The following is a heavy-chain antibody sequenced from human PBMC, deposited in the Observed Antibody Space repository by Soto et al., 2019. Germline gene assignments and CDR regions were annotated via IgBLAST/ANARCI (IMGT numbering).Heavy chain of an antibody. D-gene: IGHD4-4*01. J-gene: IGHJ4*02. V-gene: IGHV3-9*01. CDR2: ISWNGGRI. Sequence: PGGSLRLSCAASGFTFEDFAMNWVRQAPGKGPDWVSSISWNGGRIDYADSVKGRSTISSDNAKKALYLQMNSLSTEDTALYYCAKIGSNYLYYFDFWGQGTLVTVSS. CDR3: AKIGSNYLYYFDF. CDR1: GFTFEDFA.